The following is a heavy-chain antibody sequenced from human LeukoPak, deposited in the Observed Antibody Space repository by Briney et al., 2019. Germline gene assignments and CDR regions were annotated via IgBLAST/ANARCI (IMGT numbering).Heavy chain of an antibody. CDR3: ARVWGH. D-gene: IGHD7-27*01. V-gene: IGHV3-53*01. CDR1: GLTVSRNY. Sequence: GGSLRLSCAASGLTVSRNYMSWVRQAPGKGLESVSVIYSGGSTYYADSVRGRFTISRDNSKNTLYLQMDSLRVEDTAVYYCARVWGHWGQGTLVTVSS. J-gene: IGHJ4*02. CDR2: IYSGGST.